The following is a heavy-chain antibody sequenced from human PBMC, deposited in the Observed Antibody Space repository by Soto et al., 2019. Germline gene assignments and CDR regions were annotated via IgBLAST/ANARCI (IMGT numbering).Heavy chain of an antibody. V-gene: IGHV3-73*01. D-gene: IGHD2-15*01. CDR3: IRQGGYCGGGSCYAFNDY. J-gene: IGHJ4*02. Sequence: EVQLVESGGGLVQPGGSLKLSCAASGFTFSASAMHWVRQASGKGLEWVGRVRSKTNNYATAYGASVEGRFTISIDDSRNTAYLQMNSLKIEDTAVYYCIRQGGYCGGGSCYAFNDYWGQGTLVTVSS. CDR1: GFTFSASA. CDR2: VRSKTNNYAT.